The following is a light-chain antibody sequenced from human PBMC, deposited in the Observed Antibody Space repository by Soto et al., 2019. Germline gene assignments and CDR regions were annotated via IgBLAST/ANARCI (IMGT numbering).Light chain of an antibody. CDR3: QQTYTTPWT. CDR2: ATS. J-gene: IGKJ1*01. CDR1: QSITTY. Sequence: DIQMTQSPSSLSASVGDRVTVTCRASQSITTYLNRFQHRPGKAPKLLIYATSSVPSGVPSRFSGSGSGTDFTLTISSLQPEDFATYSCQQTYTTPWTFGQGTKVEI. V-gene: IGKV1-39*01.